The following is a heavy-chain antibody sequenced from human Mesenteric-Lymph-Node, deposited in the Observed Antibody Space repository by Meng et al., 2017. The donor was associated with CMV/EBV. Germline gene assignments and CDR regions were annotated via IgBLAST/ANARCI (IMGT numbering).Heavy chain of an antibody. Sequence: DYYWSWIRQPPGKGLEWIGYIYYSGSTYYNPSLKSRVTISVDTSKNQFSLKLSSVTAADTAVYYCATQKRYCSSTSCRLDYYGMDVWGQGTTVTVSS. CDR3: ATQKRYCSSTSCRLDYYGMDV. V-gene: IGHV4-30-4*08. J-gene: IGHJ6*02. D-gene: IGHD2-2*01. CDR1: DYY. CDR2: IYYSGST.